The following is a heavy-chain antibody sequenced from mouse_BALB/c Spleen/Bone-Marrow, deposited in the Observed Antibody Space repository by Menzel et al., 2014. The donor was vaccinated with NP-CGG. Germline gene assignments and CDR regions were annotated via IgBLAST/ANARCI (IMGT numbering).Heavy chain of an antibody. CDR2: IYPGTNST. Sequence: QVQLQQSGAELVKPGTSVQMSCKASGYTFTSYWMHWVKQRPGQGLEWIGDIYPGTNSTNYTEKFKTKATLTVATSSSTAYMQRSSPTSEDSAVYYCAREEDFFDYWGQGTTLTVSS. CDR3: AREEDFFDY. CDR1: GYTFTSYW. J-gene: IGHJ2*01. V-gene: IGHV1-55*01.